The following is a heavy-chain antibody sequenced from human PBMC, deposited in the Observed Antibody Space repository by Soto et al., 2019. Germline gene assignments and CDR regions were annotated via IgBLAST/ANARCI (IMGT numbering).Heavy chain of an antibody. CDR3: ARYCSATKCHENAMAV. CDR1: GDSISSGGYY. Sequence: QVQLQESGPGLVKPSETLSLMCTVSGDSISSGGYYWSWIRQHPGKGLEWIGYIYYSGSTYYSTSLKSRVSISVGTSKNQFSLRLTSVSAADAAVYYCARYCSATKCHENAMAVWGQGTTVTVSS. D-gene: IGHD2-15*01. J-gene: IGHJ6*02. V-gene: IGHV4-31*03. CDR2: IYYSGST.